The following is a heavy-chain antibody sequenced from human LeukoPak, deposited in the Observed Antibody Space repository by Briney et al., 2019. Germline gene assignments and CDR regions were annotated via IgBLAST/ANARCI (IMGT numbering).Heavy chain of an antibody. CDR3: ARVYGRFSADI. V-gene: IGHV4-31*03. D-gene: IGHD3-10*01. CDR1: GGSISSGGYY. CDR2: IYYSGST. Sequence: PSETLSLTCTVSGGSISSGGYYWRWIRQHPGKGLEWIGYIYYSGSTYYNPSLKSRVTISVDTSKNQFSLKLSSVTAADTAVYYCARVYGRFSADIWGQGTLVTVSS. J-gene: IGHJ4*02.